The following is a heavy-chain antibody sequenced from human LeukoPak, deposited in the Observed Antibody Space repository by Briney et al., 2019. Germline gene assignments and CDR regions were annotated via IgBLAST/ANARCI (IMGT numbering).Heavy chain of an antibody. V-gene: IGHV3-74*01. CDR1: GFVFSSYW. D-gene: IGHD2-8*01. J-gene: IGHJ4*02. CDR3: ARVANGGASDY. CDR2: IKSDGRGA. Sequence: PGGSLRLSCAASGFVFSSYWMDWVRQAPGKGLVWVSRIKSDGRGATYADSVKGRFTISRDNAKNTLDLQMNTLRVEDTAVYYCARVANGGASDYWGQGTLVTVSS.